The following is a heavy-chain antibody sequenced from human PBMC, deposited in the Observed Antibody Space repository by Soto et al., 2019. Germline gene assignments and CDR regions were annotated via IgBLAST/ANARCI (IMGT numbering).Heavy chain of an antibody. J-gene: IGHJ6*02. D-gene: IGHD3-10*01. CDR2: TYYRSKWYN. V-gene: IGHV6-1*01. CDR1: GDSVSSNSAA. CDR3: ARAVPMVRGVDYCYYGMDV. Sequence: SQTLSLTCVISGDSVSSNSAAWNWIRQSPSRGLEWLGRTYYRSKWYNDYAVSVKSRITINPDTSKNQFSLQLNSVTPEDTAVYYCARAVPMVRGVDYCYYGMDVWGQGTTVTVSS.